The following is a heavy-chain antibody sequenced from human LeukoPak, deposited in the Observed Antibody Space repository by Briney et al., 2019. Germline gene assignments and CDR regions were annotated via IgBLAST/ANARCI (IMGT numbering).Heavy chain of an antibody. CDR3: ARSSKRPKRYSGYDRLGY. D-gene: IGHD5-12*01. Sequence: PSETLSLTCAVYGGSFSGYYWSWLRQPPGKGLEWIGEINHSGSTNYNPSLKSRVTISVDTSKNQFSLKLSSVTAADTAVYYCARSSKRPKRYSGYDRLGYWGQGTLVTVSS. J-gene: IGHJ4*02. V-gene: IGHV4-34*01. CDR1: GGSFSGYY. CDR2: INHSGST.